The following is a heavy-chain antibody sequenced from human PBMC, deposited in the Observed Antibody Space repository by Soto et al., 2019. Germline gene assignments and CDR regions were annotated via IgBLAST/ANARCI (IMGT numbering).Heavy chain of an antibody. J-gene: IGHJ6*02. CDR1: GFTFSSYW. V-gene: IGHV3-7*05. CDR2: IKQDGSEK. Sequence: GGSLRLSCAASGFTFSSYWMSWVRQAPGKGLEWVANIKQDGSEKYYVDSVKGRFTISRDNAKNSLYLQMNSLRAEDTAVYYCARDKSVNDFWSGYQYGMDVWGQGTTVTVSS. D-gene: IGHD3-3*01. CDR3: ARDKSVNDFWSGYQYGMDV.